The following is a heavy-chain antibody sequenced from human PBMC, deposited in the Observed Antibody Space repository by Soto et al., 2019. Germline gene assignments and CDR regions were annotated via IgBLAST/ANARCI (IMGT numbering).Heavy chain of an antibody. J-gene: IGHJ5*02. CDR2: ISPGDSDT. CDR1: GYSFTSYW. V-gene: IGHV5-51*01. CDR3: DCRKYGGFGELKIHNWCDP. Sequence: GAALKIFYKASGYSFTSYWIGWVRQMPWKGLEWMGIISPGDSDTRYSPPFHGEVTISADKSISTAYLQWRSLKASDTAMYYWDCRKYGGFGELKIHNWCDPWGQGTLVTVA. D-gene: IGHD3-10*01.